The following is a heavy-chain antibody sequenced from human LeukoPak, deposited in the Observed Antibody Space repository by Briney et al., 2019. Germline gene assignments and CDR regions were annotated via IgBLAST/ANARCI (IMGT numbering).Heavy chain of an antibody. CDR2: IYHSGST. D-gene: IGHD3-22*01. CDR1: GYSISSGYY. Sequence: SETLSLTCTVSGYSISSGYYWGWIRQPPGKGLEWIGSIYHSGSTYYNPSLKSRVTISVDTSKNQFSLKLSSVTAADTAVYYCARVPHDSSGYYYFDYWGQGTLVTVSS. J-gene: IGHJ4*02. V-gene: IGHV4-38-2*02. CDR3: ARVPHDSSGYYYFDY.